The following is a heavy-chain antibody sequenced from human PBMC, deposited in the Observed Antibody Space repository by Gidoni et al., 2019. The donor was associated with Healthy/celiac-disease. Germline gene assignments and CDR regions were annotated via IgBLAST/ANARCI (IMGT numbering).Heavy chain of an antibody. CDR3: ARGEGYGSGGSCYSYPPDY. V-gene: IGHV4-34*01. CDR2: SKHSGST. Sequence: QVQLQQWGAGRLKPSETLSLTGAVYGGSFGGYYWRCIPQPPGQGLEWIGESKHSGSTNYNPSLKSRVTISVDTSKIQFSRKLSSVTAADTAVYYCARGEGYGSGGSCYSYPPDYWGQGTLVTVSS. D-gene: IGHD2-15*01. J-gene: IGHJ4*02. CDR1: GGSFGGYY.